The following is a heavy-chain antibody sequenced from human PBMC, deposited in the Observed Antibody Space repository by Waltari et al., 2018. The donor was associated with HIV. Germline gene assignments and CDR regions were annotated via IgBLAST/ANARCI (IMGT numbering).Heavy chain of an antibody. V-gene: IGHV3-23*01. D-gene: IGHD2-2*01. CDR3: AKGSELVPAAMSLDS. J-gene: IGHJ4*02. Sequence: EVQMLESGGGLVQPGGSLRLSCAASGFTFNNYAMTWVRQAPGKGVEWVSSMTGSGGNIFRADSVKGRFIIARDNSKNRLYLQMSSLRGEDTAVYYCAKGSELVPAAMSLDSWGQGTLVTVSS. CDR1: GFTFNNYA. CDR2: MTGSGGNI.